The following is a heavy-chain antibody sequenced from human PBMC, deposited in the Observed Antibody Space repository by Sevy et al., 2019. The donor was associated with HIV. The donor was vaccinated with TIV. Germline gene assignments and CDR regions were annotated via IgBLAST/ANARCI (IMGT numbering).Heavy chain of an antibody. Sequence: GGSLRLSCTASGFTFSSFGIHWVRQAPGKGLEWVALMWYDGNNKYYADSVKGRFTISRDSSKNTVYLQMNNLRAEDTAVYYCARGPSLIVAGAAGYLDYWGQGTLVTVSS. CDR2: MWYDGNNK. CDR1: GFTFSSFG. CDR3: ARGPSLIVAGAAGYLDY. D-gene: IGHD2-21*01. V-gene: IGHV3-33*08. J-gene: IGHJ4*02.